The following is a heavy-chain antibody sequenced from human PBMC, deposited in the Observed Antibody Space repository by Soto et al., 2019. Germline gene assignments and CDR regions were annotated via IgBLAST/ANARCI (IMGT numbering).Heavy chain of an antibody. V-gene: IGHV1-2*02. D-gene: IGHD3-22*01. Sequence: NANCQSSGYIPTGYYIHGVRHPPGQGLEWMGWINPNSGGTNYAQKFQGRVTMTRDTSISTAYMELSRLRSDDTAVYYCARGALYYDGYYGMDVWGQGTTVTVSS. CDR2: INPNSGGT. CDR1: GYIPTGYY. CDR3: ARGALYYDGYYGMDV. J-gene: IGHJ6*02.